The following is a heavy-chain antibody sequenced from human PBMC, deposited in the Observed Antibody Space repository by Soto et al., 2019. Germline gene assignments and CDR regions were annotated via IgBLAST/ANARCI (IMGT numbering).Heavy chain of an antibody. Sequence: PSGTLSLTCTVSGGSISSSSYYWGWIRQPPGKWLEWIGSIYYSGSTYYNPSLKSRVTISVDTSKNQFSLKLSSVTAADTAVYYCARTLAYYDDRRPNYYDYRAQGTPVPVSS. CDR1: GGSISSSSYY. J-gene: IGHJ1*01. CDR3: ARTLAYYDDRRPNYYDY. V-gene: IGHV4-39*01. CDR2: IYYSGST. D-gene: IGHD3-22*01.